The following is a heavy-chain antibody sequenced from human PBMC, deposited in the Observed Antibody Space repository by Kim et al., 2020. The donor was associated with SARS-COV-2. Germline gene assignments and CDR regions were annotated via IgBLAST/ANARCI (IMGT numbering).Heavy chain of an antibody. D-gene: IGHD1-26*01. CDR2: IRSKAYGGTT. Sequence: GGSLRLSCTASGFTFGDYAMSWVRQAPGKGLEWVGFIRSKAYGGTTEYAASVKGRFTISRDDSKSIAYLQMNSLKTEDTAVYCCTREGPVELLVDYFDYWGQGTLVTVSS. V-gene: IGHV3-49*04. CDR3: TREGPVELLVDYFDY. CDR1: GFTFGDYA. J-gene: IGHJ4*02.